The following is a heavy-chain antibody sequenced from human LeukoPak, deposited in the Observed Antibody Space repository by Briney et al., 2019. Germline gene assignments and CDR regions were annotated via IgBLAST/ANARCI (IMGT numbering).Heavy chain of an antibody. CDR3: ARREMATSFDY. CDR1: GGSISSSSYY. D-gene: IGHD5-24*01. V-gene: IGHV4-39*01. J-gene: IGHJ4*02. CDR2: IYYSGST. Sequence: SEPLSLTCTVSGGSISSSSYYWGWIRQPPGKGLEWIGSIYYSGSTYYNPSLKSRVTISVDTSKNQFSLKLSSVTAADTAVYYCARREMATSFDYWGQGTLVTVPP.